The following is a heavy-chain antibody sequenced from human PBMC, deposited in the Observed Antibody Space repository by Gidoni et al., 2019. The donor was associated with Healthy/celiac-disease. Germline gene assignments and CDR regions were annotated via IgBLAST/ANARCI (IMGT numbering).Heavy chain of an antibody. J-gene: IGHJ4*02. V-gene: IGHV4-38-2*01. D-gene: IGHD6-19*01. Sequence: VQLQESGPGLVKPSETLSLTCAVSGYSISSGYYWGWIRQPPGKGLEWIGSIYHSGRTYYNPSLKSRVTISVDTSKNQFSLKLSSVTAADTAVYYCARHGNPRGAVGTLYYFDYWGQGTLVTVSS. CDR1: GYSISSGYY. CDR2: IYHSGRT. CDR3: ARHGNPRGAVGTLYYFDY.